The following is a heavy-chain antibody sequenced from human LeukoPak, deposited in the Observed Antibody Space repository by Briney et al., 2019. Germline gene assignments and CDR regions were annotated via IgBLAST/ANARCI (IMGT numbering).Heavy chain of an antibody. CDR2: IYISGST. D-gene: IGHD6-13*01. CDR3: ARRLYSSPAGFDY. J-gene: IGHJ4*02. V-gene: IGHV4-4*07. CDR1: GASISSYY. Sequence: SETLSLTCTVSGASISSYYWSWIRQPAGKGLEWIGRIYISGSTDYNPSLKSRVTISVDTSKNQFSLKLSSVTAADTAVYYCARRLYSSPAGFDYWGQGTLVTVSS.